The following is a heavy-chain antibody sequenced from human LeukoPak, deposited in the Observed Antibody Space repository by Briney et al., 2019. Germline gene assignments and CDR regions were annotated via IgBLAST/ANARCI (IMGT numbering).Heavy chain of an antibody. CDR1: GYTFTSYG. J-gene: IGHJ6*04. CDR3: ARPEMAWGDYHYGMDV. CDR2: ISAYNGNT. Sequence: ASVKVSCKASGYTFTSYGISWVRQAPGQGLEWMGWISAYNGNTNYAQKLQGRVTMTTDTSTSTAYMELRSLRSDDTAVYYCARPEMAWGDYHYGMDVWGKGTTVTVSS. V-gene: IGHV1-18*04. D-gene: IGHD5-24*01.